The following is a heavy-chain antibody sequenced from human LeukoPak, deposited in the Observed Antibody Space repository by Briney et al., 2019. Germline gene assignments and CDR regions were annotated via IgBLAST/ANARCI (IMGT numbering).Heavy chain of an antibody. D-gene: IGHD5-24*01. CDR2: IPYDGSNK. J-gene: IGHJ4*02. CDR1: GFTFGTYG. V-gene: IGHV3-30*18. CDR3: AKVGNGYNNDY. Sequence: GGSLRLSCVASGFTFGTYGMHWVRQAPGKGLEWVAVIPYDGSNKYYADSVKGRFTISRDNSKNTLYLQMNSLRAEDTAVYYCAKVGNGYNNDYWGQGTLVTVSS.